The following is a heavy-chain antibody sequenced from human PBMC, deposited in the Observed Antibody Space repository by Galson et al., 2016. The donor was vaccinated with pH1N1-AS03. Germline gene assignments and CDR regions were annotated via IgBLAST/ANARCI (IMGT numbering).Heavy chain of an antibody. Sequence: SLRLSCAASVPTFGVSVIHWVRQAPGKGPEWIGRIRNRDDHFTTLYAASLKGRFTMSRDDSKNTAYLQMNSLKTVDTAKYYGIGQIKHSAGYYDEPHWGQGTLVTVSS. CDR2: IRNRDDHFTT. V-gene: IGHV3-73*01. J-gene: IGHJ4*02. CDR1: VPTFGVSV. D-gene: IGHD3-9*01. CDR3: IGQIKHSAGYYDEPH.